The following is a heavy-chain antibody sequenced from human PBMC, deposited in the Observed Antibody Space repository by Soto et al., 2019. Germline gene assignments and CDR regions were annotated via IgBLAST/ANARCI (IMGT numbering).Heavy chain of an antibody. CDR3: AKTKRWTYFDY. V-gene: IGHV3-23*01. CDR1: GFTFNNYA. Sequence: GGSLRLSCAAPGFTFNNYAMGWVRQAPGKGLEWVSAISDSSDSTYYADSVKGRFTISRDNSKNTLYLQMNSLRAEGTALYYCAKTKRWTYFDYWGQGTLVTVSS. J-gene: IGHJ4*02. CDR2: ISDSSDST.